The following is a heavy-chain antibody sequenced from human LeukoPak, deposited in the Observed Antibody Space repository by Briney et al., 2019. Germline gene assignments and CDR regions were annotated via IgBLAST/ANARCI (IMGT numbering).Heavy chain of an antibody. CDR2: ISSSGSTI. CDR3: VRSFGSSCY. J-gene: IGHJ4*02. Sequence: PGGSLRLSCAASGFTFSSYEMNWVRQAPGKGLEWVSYISSSGSTIYYADSVKGRFTISRDNAKSSLYLQMNSLRAEDTAVYYCVRSFGSSCYWGQGTLVIVSS. CDR1: GFTFSSYE. V-gene: IGHV3-48*03. D-gene: IGHD3-10*01.